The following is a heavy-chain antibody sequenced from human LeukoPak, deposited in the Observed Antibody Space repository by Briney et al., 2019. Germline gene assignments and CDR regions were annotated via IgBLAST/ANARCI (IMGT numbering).Heavy chain of an antibody. J-gene: IGHJ4*02. CDR1: GFTFGDYA. CDR2: IRRKVSGATT. D-gene: IGHD2-15*01. V-gene: IGHV3-49*04. Sequence: GGSLRLSCTVSGFTFGDYAMGWVRHAPGKGLEWVGLIRRKVSGATTQYAASVKGRFTISRDDSKSIAYLQMNSLKTEDTAMYYCTRNIYCSGGSCFYYFDYWSQGTLVTVSS. CDR3: TRNIYCSGGSCFYYFDY.